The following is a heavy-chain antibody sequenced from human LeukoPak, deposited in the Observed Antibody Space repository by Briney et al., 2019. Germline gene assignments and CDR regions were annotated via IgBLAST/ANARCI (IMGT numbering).Heavy chain of an antibody. Sequence: RSGGSLRLSCAASGFMFEEYGMTWVRQAPGKGLEWLSGITANGGGTNYADSMEGRFTVSRDNAKNVLYLQIDSLRAEDTALYYCLRGDYGYRFDFWGQGTLLIVSS. V-gene: IGHV3-20*04. J-gene: IGHJ4*02. CDR3: LRGDYGYRFDF. CDR2: ITANGGGT. CDR1: GFMFEEYG. D-gene: IGHD5-18*01.